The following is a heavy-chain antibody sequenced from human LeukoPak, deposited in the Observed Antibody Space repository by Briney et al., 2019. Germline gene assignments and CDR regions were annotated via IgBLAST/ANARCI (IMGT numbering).Heavy chain of an antibody. J-gene: IGHJ3*02. CDR2: ISSSSYI. CDR1: GFTFSSYD. D-gene: IGHD6-19*01. V-gene: IGHV3-21*01. Sequence: GGSLRLSCAASGFTFSSYDMNWVRQAPGKGLEWVSSISSSSYIYYADSVKGRFTISRDNAKNSLYLQMNSLRAEDTAVYYCAKDIGIAVAGPKDHAFDIWGQGTMVTVSS. CDR3: AKDIGIAVAGPKDHAFDI.